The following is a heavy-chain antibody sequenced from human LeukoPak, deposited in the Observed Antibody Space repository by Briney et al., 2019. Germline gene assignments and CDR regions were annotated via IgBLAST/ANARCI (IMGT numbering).Heavy chain of an antibody. J-gene: IGHJ4*02. D-gene: IGHD1-26*01. CDR3: ARAGTVLGAEFVY. V-gene: IGHV4-59*01. CDR2: IYYNGRT. CDR1: GGSISRYY. Sequence: SETLSLTCSVSGGSISRYYWTWIRQPPGKGLEWIGHIYYNGRTNYNPSLNSRVTISVDTSKNQFSLKLTSVTAADTAVYYCARAGTVLGAEFVYRGQGTLVTVSS.